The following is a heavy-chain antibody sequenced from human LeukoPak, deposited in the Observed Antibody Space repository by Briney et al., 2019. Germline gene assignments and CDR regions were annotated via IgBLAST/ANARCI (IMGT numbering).Heavy chain of an antibody. V-gene: IGHV3-48*01. D-gene: IGHD3-10*01. J-gene: IGHJ5*02. CDR2: ISSSSSTI. Sequence: GGSLRLSCAASGFTFSSYSMNWVRQAPGKGLEWVSYISSSSSTIYYADSVKGRFTISRDNSKNSLYLQMNSLRAEDTAVYYCARECEWFGQHWFDPWGQGTLVTVSS. CDR3: ARECEWFGQHWFDP. CDR1: GFTFSSYS.